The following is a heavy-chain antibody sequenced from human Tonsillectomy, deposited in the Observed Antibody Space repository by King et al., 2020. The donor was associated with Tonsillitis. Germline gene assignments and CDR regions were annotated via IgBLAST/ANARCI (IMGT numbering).Heavy chain of an antibody. V-gene: IGHV3-30*18. D-gene: IGHD4-23*01. CDR3: TKGGRWSWPYYFDT. J-gene: IGHJ4*02. CDR2: MSNDGRNV. Sequence: VQLVESGGGVVQPGRSLRLSCAASGFTFSDFGMHWVRQAPGKGLEWVAVMSNDGRNVNYADSAKGRFTISRDNSKNTLYLQMSSLRREDTAVYYCTKGGRWSWPYYFDTWGQGTQVVVSS. CDR1: GFTFSDFG.